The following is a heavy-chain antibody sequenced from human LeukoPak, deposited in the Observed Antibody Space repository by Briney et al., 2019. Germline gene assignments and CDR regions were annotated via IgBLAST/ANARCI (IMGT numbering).Heavy chain of an antibody. Sequence: ASLKVSCEAPGYTFTRYAISWVRHTPGQGLECRGWISTYNGDTNDAQNLQGSVTMTRDTSTSTAYKELRSLRIDDTGVDYGARDPSNTRGGYIYFDSWSQGTLVTVSS. V-gene: IGHV1-18*04. CDR1: GYTFTRYA. D-gene: IGHD1-1*01. CDR3: ARDPSNTRGGYIYFDS. CDR2: ISTYNGDT. J-gene: IGHJ4*02.